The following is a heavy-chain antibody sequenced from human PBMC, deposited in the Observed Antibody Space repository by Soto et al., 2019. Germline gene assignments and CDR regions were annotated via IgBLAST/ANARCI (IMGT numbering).Heavy chain of an antibody. Sequence: EVQLLESGGGLVQPGGSLRLSCAASGFTFNTYAMSWVRQAPGKGLEWVSGISDSGETTYYAVSVKGRFTISRDNSKNTLYLQMNSLRAEDTALYYCAKDDPVVPSAIRGYYNYWGQGTLVTVSS. V-gene: IGHV3-23*01. CDR3: AKDDPVVPSAIRGYYNY. CDR2: ISDSGETT. D-gene: IGHD2-2*01. J-gene: IGHJ4*02. CDR1: GFTFNTYA.